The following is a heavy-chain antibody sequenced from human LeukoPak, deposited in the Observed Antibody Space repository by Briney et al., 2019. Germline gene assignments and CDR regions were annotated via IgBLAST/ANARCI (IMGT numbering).Heavy chain of an antibody. V-gene: IGHV3-11*04. CDR2: ISSSSSTI. D-gene: IGHD3-10*01. Sequence: GGSLRLSCAASGFTFSDYYMSWIRQAPGKGLEWVSYISSSSSTIYYADSVKGRFTISRDNAKSTLYLQMNSLRAEDTAVYYCARDASWFGELTRNYMDVWGKGTTVTVSS. CDR1: GFTFSDYY. J-gene: IGHJ6*03. CDR3: ARDASWFGELTRNYMDV.